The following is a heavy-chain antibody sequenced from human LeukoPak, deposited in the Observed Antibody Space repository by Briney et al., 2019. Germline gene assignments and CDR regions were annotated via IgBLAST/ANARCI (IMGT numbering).Heavy chain of an antibody. D-gene: IGHD5-18*01. Sequence: ASVKVSCKASGYTFTCYYMHWVRQAPGQGLEWMGRINPNSGGTNYAQKFQGRVTMTRDTSISTAYMELSRLRSDDTAVYYCATWSEDTAMVDFDYWGQGTLVTVSS. CDR3: ATWSEDTAMVDFDY. CDR1: GYTFTCYY. V-gene: IGHV1-2*06. J-gene: IGHJ4*02. CDR2: INPNSGGT.